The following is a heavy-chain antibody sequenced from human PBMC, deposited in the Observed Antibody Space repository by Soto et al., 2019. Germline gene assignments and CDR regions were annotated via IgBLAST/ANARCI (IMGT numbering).Heavy chain of an antibody. V-gene: IGHV3-9*01. CDR2: ISWNSGSI. CDR1: GFTFDDYA. Sequence: EVQLVESGGGLVQPGRSPRLSCAASGFTFDDYAMHWVRQAPGKGLEWVSGISWNSGSIGYADSVKGRFTISRDNAKNSLYLQMNSLRAEDTALYYCAKDSLLNDILTGYLGSWGQGTLVTVSS. J-gene: IGHJ4*02. D-gene: IGHD3-9*01. CDR3: AKDSLLNDILTGYLGS.